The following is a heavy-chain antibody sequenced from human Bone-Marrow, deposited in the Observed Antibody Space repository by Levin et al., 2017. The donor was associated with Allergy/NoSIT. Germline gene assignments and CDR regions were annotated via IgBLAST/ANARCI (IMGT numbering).Heavy chain of an antibody. CDR1: GYTFTKYA. CDR2: INTNTGNP. V-gene: IGHV7-4-1*02. Sequence: GASVKVSCKASGYTFTKYAMNWVRQAPGQGLEWMGWINTNTGNPTSAQGFTGRFVFSLDTSVSTAHLQISSLTAEATAVYYCARVNNYGGNSLDFDFWGQGTLVTVSS. CDR3: ARVNNYGGNSLDFDF. D-gene: IGHD4-23*01. J-gene: IGHJ4*02.